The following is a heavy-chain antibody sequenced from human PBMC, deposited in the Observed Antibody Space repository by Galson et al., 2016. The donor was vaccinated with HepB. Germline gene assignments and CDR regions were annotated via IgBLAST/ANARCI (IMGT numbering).Heavy chain of an antibody. CDR3: GLGQDEMPTIFDF. J-gene: IGHJ4*02. CDR2: IRGSGGST. V-gene: IGHV3-23*01. CDR1: GFPFSTYG. Sequence: SLRLSCAASGFPFSTYGMSWVRQAPGKGLEWVSGIRGSGGSTYSADSVKGRFTISRGNSKNTLYLQLNTLRADDTAAYYCGLGQDEMPTIFDFWGQGALVTVSS. D-gene: IGHD3-3*01.